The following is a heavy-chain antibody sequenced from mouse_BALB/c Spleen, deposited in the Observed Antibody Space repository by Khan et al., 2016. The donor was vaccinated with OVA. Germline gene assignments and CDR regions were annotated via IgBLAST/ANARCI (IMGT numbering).Heavy chain of an antibody. CDR3: TRSILLCFDY. CDR1: GFNIKDYY. J-gene: IGHJ2*01. Sequence: EVQLQESGAELVRPGALVKLSCQGSGFNIKDYYIQRVKQRPERGLEWIGWIDSENGNSIYHPTFQGKANITADNTANTAYLQLRRLTSEDAHVYYWTRSILLCFDYWGQGTTLTVSS. D-gene: IGHD6-2*01. CDR2: IDSENGNS. V-gene: IGHV14-1*02.